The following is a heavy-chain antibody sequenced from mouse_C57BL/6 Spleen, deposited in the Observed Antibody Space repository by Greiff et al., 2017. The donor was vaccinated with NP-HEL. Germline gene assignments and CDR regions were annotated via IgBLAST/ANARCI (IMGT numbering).Heavy chain of an antibody. Sequence: VQGVESGPGLVQPSQSLSITCTVSGFSLTSYGVHWVRQSPGKGLEWLGVIWSGGSTDYNAAFISRLSISKDNSKSQVFFKMNSLQADDTAIYYCARNFPPITTVVARYFDVWGTGTTVTVSS. CDR2: IWSGGST. CDR3: ARNFPPITTVVARYFDV. V-gene: IGHV2-2*01. D-gene: IGHD1-1*01. CDR1: GFSLTSYG. J-gene: IGHJ1*03.